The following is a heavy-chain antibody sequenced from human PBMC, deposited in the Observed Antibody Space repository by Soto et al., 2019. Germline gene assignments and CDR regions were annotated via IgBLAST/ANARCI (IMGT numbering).Heavy chain of an antibody. D-gene: IGHD3-10*01. Sequence: QVQLVQSGAEVKKPGASVKVSCKASGYTFTSYAMHWVRQAPGQRLEWMGWINAGNGNTKYSQKFQGRVTITRDTSASTAYMELSSLRSEDTAVYYCARDQAPYYGSGSYWKAFHIWGQGTMVTLSS. CDR3: ARDQAPYYGSGSYWKAFHI. V-gene: IGHV1-3*01. CDR2: INAGNGNT. CDR1: GYTFTSYA. J-gene: IGHJ3*02.